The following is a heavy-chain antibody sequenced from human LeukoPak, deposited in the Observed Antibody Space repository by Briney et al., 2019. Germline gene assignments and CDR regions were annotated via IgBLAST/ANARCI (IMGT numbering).Heavy chain of an antibody. CDR2: ITGSGDRT. Sequence: GGTLRLSCAAFGFSFSNYGMNWVRQAPGKGLEWVSGITGSGDRTYYADSVKGRFTISRDNSKNTVYLQMNSLRAEDTAIYYCATYRQVLLPFESWGQGTLVTVSS. J-gene: IGHJ4*02. V-gene: IGHV3-23*01. D-gene: IGHD2-8*02. CDR3: ATYRQVLLPFES. CDR1: GFSFSNYG.